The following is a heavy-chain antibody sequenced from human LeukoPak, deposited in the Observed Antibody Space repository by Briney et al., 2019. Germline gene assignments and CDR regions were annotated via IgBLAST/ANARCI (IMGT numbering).Heavy chain of an antibody. V-gene: IGHV3-23*01. Sequence: GGSLRLSCAASGFTFSSYAMSWVRQAPGKGLEWVSAISGSGGSTYYADSVKGRFTISRDNSKNTLYLQMNSLRAENTAVYYCAKYQKRYCSSTSCSFFDYWDQGTLVTVSS. J-gene: IGHJ4*02. CDR2: ISGSGGST. CDR1: GFTFSSYA. CDR3: AKYQKRYCSSTSCSFFDY. D-gene: IGHD2-2*01.